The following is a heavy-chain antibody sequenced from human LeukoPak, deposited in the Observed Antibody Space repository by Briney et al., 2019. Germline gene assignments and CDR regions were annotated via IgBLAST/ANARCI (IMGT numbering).Heavy chain of an antibody. CDR1: GFTFSRFD. D-gene: IGHD6-25*01. CDR3: ARVLTARSGGYDAFDI. J-gene: IGHJ3*02. Sequence: GGSLRLSCAASGFTFSRFDMHWVRQAIGKGLEWVSAIDTAGDTYYPGSVKGRFTISRENAKNSLYLQMNSLRAGDTAVYYCARVLTARSGGYDAFDIWGQGTMVTVSS. CDR2: IDTAGDT. V-gene: IGHV3-13*01.